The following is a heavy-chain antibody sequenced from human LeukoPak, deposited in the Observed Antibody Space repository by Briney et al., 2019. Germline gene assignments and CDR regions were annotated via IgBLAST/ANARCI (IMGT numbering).Heavy chain of an antibody. V-gene: IGHV3-30*18. CDR1: GLTFSSYG. J-gene: IGHJ6*02. D-gene: IGHD1-26*01. CDR3: AKDTFTTEYSGSYYGMDV. Sequence: GGSLRLSCAASGLTFSSYGMHWVRQAPGKGLEWVAVISYDGSNKYYADSVKGRFTISRDNSKNTLYLQMNSLRAEDTAVYYCAKDTFTTEYSGSYYGMDVWGQGTTVTVSS. CDR2: ISYDGSNK.